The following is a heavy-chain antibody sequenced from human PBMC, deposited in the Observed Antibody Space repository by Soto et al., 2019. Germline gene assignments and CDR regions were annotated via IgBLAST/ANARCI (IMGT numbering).Heavy chain of an antibody. D-gene: IGHD1-7*01. CDR3: ARHETSRYYYSGMDV. V-gene: IGHV5-10-1*01. Sequence: PGESLKISCKGSGYTFTTYSISWVRQMPGKGLEWMGKIDPSDSYTEYSPSFQGHVTISADKSISTAYLQWSSLKASDTAIYYCARHETSRYYYSGMDVWGQGTTVTVSS. CDR1: GYTFTTYS. CDR2: IDPSDSYT. J-gene: IGHJ6*02.